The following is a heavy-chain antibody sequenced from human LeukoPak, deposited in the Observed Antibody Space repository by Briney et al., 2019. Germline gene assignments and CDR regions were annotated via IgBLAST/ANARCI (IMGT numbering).Heavy chain of an antibody. J-gene: IGHJ4*02. CDR1: GYSISSGYY. CDR3: ARLYSSGYYGY. D-gene: IGHD3-22*01. CDR2: IYHSGST. V-gene: IGHV4-38-2*01. Sequence: SETLSLTCAVSGYSISSGYYWGWSRPPPGKGREWIGSIYHSGSTYYNPSLKRRVTIYVDKAKKKFSLKLSSVTAADTAVYYCARLYSSGYYGYWGQGTLVTVSS.